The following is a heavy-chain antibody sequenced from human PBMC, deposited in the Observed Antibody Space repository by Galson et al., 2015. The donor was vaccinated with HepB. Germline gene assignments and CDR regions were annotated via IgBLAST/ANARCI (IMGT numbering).Heavy chain of an antibody. J-gene: IGHJ4*02. D-gene: IGHD5-18*01. CDR3: ARGKHLWLRSIDLDY. CDR2: INPSGGST. Sequence: SVKVSCKASGYTLTSYYMHWVRQAPGQGLEWMGIINPSGGSTSYAQQFQGRVTMTRDTSTSTVYMELSSLRSEDTAIYFCARGKHLWLRSIDLDYWGQGTLVTVSS. V-gene: IGHV1-46*01. CDR1: GYTLTSYY.